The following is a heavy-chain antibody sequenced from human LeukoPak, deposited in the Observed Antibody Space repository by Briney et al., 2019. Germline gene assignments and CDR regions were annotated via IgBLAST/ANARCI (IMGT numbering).Heavy chain of an antibody. V-gene: IGHV1-46*01. CDR3: ARDRWDYYDSSGYTYYYYYYMDV. J-gene: IGHJ6*03. D-gene: IGHD3-22*01. CDR1: GYSFTGYY. CDR2: INPSGGSS. Sequence: ASVKVSCKASGYSFTGYYIHWVRQAPGQGLAWMGIINPSGGSSSYAQKLQGRVTMTRDTSTSTVYMELSSLRSEDTAVYYCARDRWDYYDSSGYTYYYYYYMDVWGKGTTVTTSS.